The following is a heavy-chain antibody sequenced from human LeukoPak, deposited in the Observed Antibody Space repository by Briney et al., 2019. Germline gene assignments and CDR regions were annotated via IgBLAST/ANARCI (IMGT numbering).Heavy chain of an antibody. J-gene: IGHJ4*02. D-gene: IGHD6-19*01. CDR1: GFTFDDYA. V-gene: IGHV3-9*01. Sequence: GRSLRLSCAASGFTFDDYAMHWVRQAPGKGLEWVSGISWNSGSIGYADSVKGRFTISRDNAKNSLYLQMNSLRAEDTALYYCAKDIEGAQWLASFDNWGQGTPVTVSS. CDR3: AKDIEGAQWLASFDN. CDR2: ISWNSGSI.